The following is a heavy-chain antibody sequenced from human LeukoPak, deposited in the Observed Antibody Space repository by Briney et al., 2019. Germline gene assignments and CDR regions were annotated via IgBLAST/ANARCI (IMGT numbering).Heavy chain of an antibody. CDR2: ITWNGGST. J-gene: IGHJ4*02. CDR3: AREEYYGSGSHDY. CDR1: GFIFDDYG. V-gene: IGHV3-20*04. D-gene: IGHD3-10*01. Sequence: GGSLRLSCAASGFIFDDYGMSWVRQVPGKGLEWVSGITWNGGSTGYADSVKGRFTISRDNAKNSVYLQMNSLRAEDTALYYCAREEYYGSGSHDYWGQGTLVTVSS.